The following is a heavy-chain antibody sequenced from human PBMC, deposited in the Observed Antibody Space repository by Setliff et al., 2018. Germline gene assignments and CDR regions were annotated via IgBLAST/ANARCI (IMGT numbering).Heavy chain of an antibody. CDR1: GFTFTNYW. Sequence: GGSLRLSCAASGFTFTNYWINWVRQAPGKGLEWVANIKQDASEKHYVGSVKGRFTISRDNARNSVYLQMNSLRAEDAAVYYCARDQGSYGYRAFDSWGPGAPVTVSS. V-gene: IGHV3-7*01. J-gene: IGHJ4*02. CDR2: IKQDASEK. CDR3: ARDQGSYGYRAFDS. D-gene: IGHD3-16*01.